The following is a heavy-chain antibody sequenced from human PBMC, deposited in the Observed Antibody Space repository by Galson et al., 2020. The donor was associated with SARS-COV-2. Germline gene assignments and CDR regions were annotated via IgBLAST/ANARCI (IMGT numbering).Heavy chain of an antibody. CDR2: IYYSGST. CDR1: GGSIRSSSYY. V-gene: IGHV4-39*07. CDR3: ARVPWGLGELSPYFDY. Sequence: SQTLSLTCTVSGGSIRSSSYYWGWIRQPPGKGLEWIGSIYYSGSTYYNPSLKSRVTISVDTSKNQFSLKLSSVTAADTAVYYCARVPWGLGELSPYFDYWGQGTLVTVSS. J-gene: IGHJ4*02. D-gene: IGHD3-16*02.